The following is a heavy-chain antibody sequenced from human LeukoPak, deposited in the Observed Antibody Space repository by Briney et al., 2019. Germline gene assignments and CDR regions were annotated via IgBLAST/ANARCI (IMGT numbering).Heavy chain of an antibody. CDR1: GDSFSSVTDY. D-gene: IGHD6-19*01. Sequence: SETLSLTCTVSGDSFSSVTDYWAWMRQPPGKGLEWIASGDYSGGTYYNPSLESRVAISADMSKNQFSLKLTSVTGADTAVYYCAGERGEEYSSGWYKRNYFDNWGQGIRVTASS. V-gene: IGHV4-39*07. CDR2: GDYSGGT. J-gene: IGHJ4*02. CDR3: AGERGEEYSSGWYKRNYFDN.